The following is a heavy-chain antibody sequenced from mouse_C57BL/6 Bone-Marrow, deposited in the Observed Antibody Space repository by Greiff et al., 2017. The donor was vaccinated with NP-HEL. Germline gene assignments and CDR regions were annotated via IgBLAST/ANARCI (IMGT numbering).Heavy chain of an antibody. J-gene: IGHJ1*03. CDR3: ARDGLRDWYFEV. CDR2: IDPSDSYT. Sequence: QVQLQQPGAELVMPGASVKLSCKASGYTFTSYWMHWVKQRPGQGLEWIGEIDPSDSYTNYNQKFKGKSTLTVDKSSSTAYMQLSSLTSEDSAVYYGARDGLRDWYFEVWGTGTTVTVSS. V-gene: IGHV1-69*01. D-gene: IGHD1-1*01. CDR1: GYTFTSYW.